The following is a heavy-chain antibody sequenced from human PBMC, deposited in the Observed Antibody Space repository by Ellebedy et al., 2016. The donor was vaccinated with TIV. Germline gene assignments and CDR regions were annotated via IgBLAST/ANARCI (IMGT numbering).Heavy chain of an antibody. V-gene: IGHV1-46*01. J-gene: IGHJ4*02. CDR3: ATFAGGNPPRREDY. CDR2: INPSDGGT. D-gene: IGHD4-23*01. CDR1: GYKFIRYY. Sequence: ASVKVSCKASGYKFIRYYIHWVRQAPGQGPEWMGIINPSDGGTNFAQKFQDRLTMTRDTSTSTVHIELSGLTSDDTAVYYCATFAGGNPPRREDYWGQGTLVTVSS.